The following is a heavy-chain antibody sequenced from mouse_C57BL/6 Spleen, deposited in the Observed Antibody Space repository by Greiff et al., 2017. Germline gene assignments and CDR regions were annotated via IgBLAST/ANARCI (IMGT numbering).Heavy chain of an antibody. CDR3: ARWGDYEGAAWFAY. D-gene: IGHD2-4*01. CDR1: GYTFTSYW. Sequence: VQLQQPGAELVKPGASVKLSCKASGYTFTSYWMHWVKQRPGQGLEWIGMIHPNSGSTNYNEKFKSKATLTVDKSSSTAYMQLSSLTSEDSAVYYCARWGDYEGAAWFAYWGQGTLVTVSA. CDR2: IHPNSGST. J-gene: IGHJ3*01. V-gene: IGHV1-64*01.